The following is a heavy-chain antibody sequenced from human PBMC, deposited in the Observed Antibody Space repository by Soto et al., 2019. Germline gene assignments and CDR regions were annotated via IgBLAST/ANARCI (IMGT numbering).Heavy chain of an antibody. Sequence: SETLSLTCAVYGGSFSGYYWSWIRQPPGKGLEWIGEINHSGSTNYNPSLKSRVTISVDTSKNQFSLKLSSVTAADTAVYYCARRKRGYSYGYCYYGMDVWGQGTTVTVSS. CDR1: GGSFSGYY. D-gene: IGHD5-18*01. V-gene: IGHV4-34*01. J-gene: IGHJ6*02. CDR2: INHSGST. CDR3: ARRKRGYSYGYCYYGMDV.